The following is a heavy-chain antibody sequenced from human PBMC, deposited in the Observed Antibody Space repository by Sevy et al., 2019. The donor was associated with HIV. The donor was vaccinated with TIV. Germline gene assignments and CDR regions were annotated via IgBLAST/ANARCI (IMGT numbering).Heavy chain of an antibody. CDR3: ARDVVASTLTMDV. CDR1: GFTFTNYV. V-gene: IGHV3-48*03. D-gene: IGHD3-16*02. Sequence: GGSLRLSCAASGFTFTNYVMNWVRQAPGKGLEWVSYISPSGSPIYYADSVKGRFTISRDNPRNSLYLQMNSLRADDTGLYYCARDVVASTLTMDVWGQGTTVTVSS. J-gene: IGHJ6*02. CDR2: ISPSGSPI.